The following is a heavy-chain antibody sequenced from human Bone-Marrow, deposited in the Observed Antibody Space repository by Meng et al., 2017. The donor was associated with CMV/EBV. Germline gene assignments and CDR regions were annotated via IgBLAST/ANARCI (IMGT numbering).Heavy chain of an antibody. V-gene: IGHV4-34*01. CDR3: ASRGHITMVRGVITYHDY. J-gene: IGHJ4*02. CDR2: INHSGST. Sequence: GSLRLSCAVYGGSFSGYYWSWIRQPPGKGLEWIGEINHSGSTNYNPSLKSRVTISVDTSKNQFSLKLSSVTAADTAVYYCASRGHITMVRGVITYHDYWGQGTLVTVSS. D-gene: IGHD3-10*01. CDR1: GGSFSGYY.